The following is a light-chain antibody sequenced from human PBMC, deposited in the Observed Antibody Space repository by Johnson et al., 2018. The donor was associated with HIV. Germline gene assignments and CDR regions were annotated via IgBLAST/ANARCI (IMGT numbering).Light chain of an antibody. J-gene: IGLJ1*01. CDR2: EDD. CDR3: GTWDSSLSAYV. V-gene: IGLV1-51*02. CDR1: SSNIGNNY. Sequence: QSVLTQPPSVSAAPGQKVTISCSGSSSNIGNNYVSWYQQLPGTAPKLLVYEDDKRPSDIPDRFSGSKSGTSATLGITGLQPGDEADYYCGTWDSSLSAYVFGTGTKVTVL.